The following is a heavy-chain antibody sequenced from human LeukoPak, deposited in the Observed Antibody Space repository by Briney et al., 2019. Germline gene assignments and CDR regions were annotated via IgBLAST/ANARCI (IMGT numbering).Heavy chain of an antibody. CDR2: INHSGST. CDR3: ARGPSKTTVTTSSSYYWYFDL. Sequence: SETLSLICAVYGGSFSGYYWSWIRQPPGKGLEWIGEINHSGSTNYNPSLKSRVTISVDTSKNQFSLKLSSVTAADTAVYYCARGPSKTTVTTSSSYYWYFDLWGRGTLVTVSS. V-gene: IGHV4-34*01. CDR1: GGSFSGYY. D-gene: IGHD4-17*01. J-gene: IGHJ2*01.